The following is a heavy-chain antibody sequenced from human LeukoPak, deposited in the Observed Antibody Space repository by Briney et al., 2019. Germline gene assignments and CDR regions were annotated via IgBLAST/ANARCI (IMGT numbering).Heavy chain of an antibody. CDR1: GGTFSSYG. D-gene: IGHD3-10*01. CDR3: ARLLLWFGELTVDYYYYMDV. CDR2: ISAYNGNT. J-gene: IGHJ6*03. V-gene: IGHV1-18*01. Sequence: ASVKVSCKASGGTFSSYGISWVRQAPGQGLEWMGWISAYNGNTNYAQKLQGRVTMTTDTSTSTTYMELRSLRSDDTAVYYCARLLLWFGELTVDYYYYMDVWGKGTTVTISS.